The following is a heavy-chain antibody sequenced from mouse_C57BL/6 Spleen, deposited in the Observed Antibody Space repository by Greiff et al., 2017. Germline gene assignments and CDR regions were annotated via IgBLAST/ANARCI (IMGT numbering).Heavy chain of an antibody. D-gene: IGHD1-1*01. V-gene: IGHV1-55*01. J-gene: IGHJ4*01. Sequence: QVQLQQPGAELVKPGASVKMSCKASGYTFTSYWITWVKQRPGQGLEWIGDIYPGSGSTNYNEKFKSKATLTVDTASSTAYMQLSSLTSEDSAVYYCARSLYCYGSTPLSMDDWGQGTSVTVSS. CDR2: IYPGSGST. CDR1: GYTFTSYW. CDR3: ARSLYCYGSTPLSMDD.